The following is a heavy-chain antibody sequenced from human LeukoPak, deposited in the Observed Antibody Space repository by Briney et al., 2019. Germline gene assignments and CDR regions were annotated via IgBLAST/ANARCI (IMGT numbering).Heavy chain of an antibody. D-gene: IGHD1-26*01. V-gene: IGHV3-9*01. CDR1: GFTFDDYA. CDR2: ISWNSGSI. J-gene: IGHJ3*02. Sequence: GGSLRLSCAASGFTFDDYAMHWVRQAPGKGLEWVSGISWNSGSIGYADSVKGRFTISRDKAKNSLYLQMNSLRAEDTALYYCAKDADSGSYPDAFDIWGQGTMVTVSS. CDR3: AKDADSGSYPDAFDI.